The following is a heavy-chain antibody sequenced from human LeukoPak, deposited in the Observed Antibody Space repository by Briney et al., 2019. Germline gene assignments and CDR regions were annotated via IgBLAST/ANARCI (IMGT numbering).Heavy chain of an antibody. V-gene: IGHV4-34*01. J-gene: IGHJ6*03. Sequence: QPSETLSLTCAVYGGSFSGYYWSWIRQPPGKGLEWIGEINHSGSTNYNPSLESRVTISVDTSKNQFSLKLSSVTAADTAVYYCARVGGNSGVYYYMDVWGKGTTVTVSS. CDR3: ARVGGNSGVYYYMDV. D-gene: IGHD4-23*01. CDR1: GGSFSGYY. CDR2: INHSGST.